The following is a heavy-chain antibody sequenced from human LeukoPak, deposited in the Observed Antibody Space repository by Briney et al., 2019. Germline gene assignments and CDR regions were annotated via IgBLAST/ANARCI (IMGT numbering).Heavy chain of an antibody. CDR1: GFTFSSYA. D-gene: IGHD2-2*01. CDR2: ISGSGGST. J-gene: IGHJ5*02. CDR3: AKAVPAAIEAHGWFDP. Sequence: SGGSLRLSCAASGFTFSSYAMSWVRQAPGKGLERVSAISGSGGSTYYADSVKGRFTISRDNSKNTLYLQMNSLRAEDTAVYYCAKAVPAAIEAHGWFDPWGQGTLVTVSS. V-gene: IGHV3-23*01.